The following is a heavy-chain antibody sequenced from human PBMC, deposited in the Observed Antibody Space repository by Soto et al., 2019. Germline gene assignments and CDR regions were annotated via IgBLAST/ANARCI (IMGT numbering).Heavy chain of an antibody. Sequence: PGESLKNSCKGSGYSFTSYWIGWVRQMTGKGLEWMGIIYPGDSDTRYSPSFQGQVTISADKSISTAYLQWSSLKASDTAMYYCARRLPRSNYYYGMDVWGQGTTVTVSS. CDR3: ARRLPRSNYYYGMDV. D-gene: IGHD3-16*01. J-gene: IGHJ6*02. V-gene: IGHV5-51*01. CDR2: IYPGDSDT. CDR1: GYSFTSYW.